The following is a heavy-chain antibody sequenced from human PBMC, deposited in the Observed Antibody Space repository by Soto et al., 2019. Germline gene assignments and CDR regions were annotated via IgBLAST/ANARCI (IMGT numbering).Heavy chain of an antibody. CDR2: MNPNSGNT. J-gene: IGHJ3*02. V-gene: IGHV1-8*01. CDR3: ARGGGIYNWNDDDAFDI. D-gene: IGHD1-20*01. CDR1: GYTFTSYD. Sequence: QVQLVQSGAEVKKPGASVKVSCKASGYTFTSYDINWVRQATGQGLEWMGWMNPNSGNTGYAQKFQGRVTMTRNTSISTANMELSSLRSEVTAVYYCARGGGIYNWNDDDAFDIWGQGTMVTVSS.